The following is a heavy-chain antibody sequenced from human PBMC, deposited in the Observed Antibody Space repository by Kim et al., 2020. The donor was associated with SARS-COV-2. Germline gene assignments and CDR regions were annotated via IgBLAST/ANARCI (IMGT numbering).Heavy chain of an antibody. J-gene: IGHJ4*02. Sequence: YVDAVKGRFTISRDNAKNSLYLQMKRLRAEDTAVYYCAREGRSTYFSDYWGQGTLVTVSS. CDR3: AREGRSTYFSDY. V-gene: IGHV3-7*01. D-gene: IGHD1-26*01.